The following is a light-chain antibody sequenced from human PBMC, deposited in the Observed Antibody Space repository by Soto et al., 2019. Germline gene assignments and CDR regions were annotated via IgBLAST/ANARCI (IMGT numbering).Light chain of an antibody. J-gene: IGLJ2*01. V-gene: IGLV2-14*01. CDR1: SSDVGGYNY. CDR3: SSYTRSNTVV. Sequence: QSALTQPASVSGSPGQSITISCTGTSSDVGGYNYVSWYQQHPGKAPKLMIFEVSNRPSGVSNRFSGSKSGNTASLTISGLQAEDEADYSCSSYTRSNTVVFGGGTKLTVL. CDR2: EVS.